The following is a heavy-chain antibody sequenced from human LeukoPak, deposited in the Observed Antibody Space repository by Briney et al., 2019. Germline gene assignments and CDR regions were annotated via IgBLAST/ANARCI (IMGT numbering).Heavy chain of an antibody. V-gene: IGHV4-39*01. J-gene: IGHJ5*02. CDR1: GGSISSSSYY. CDR3: ARGGVGATTNWFDP. Sequence: PSETLSLTCTVSGGSISSSSYYWGWIRQPPGKGLEWIGSIYYSGSTYYNPSLKSRVTISVDTSKNQFSLKLSSVTAADTAVYYCARGGVGATTNWFDPWGQGTLVIVSS. CDR2: IYYSGST. D-gene: IGHD1-26*01.